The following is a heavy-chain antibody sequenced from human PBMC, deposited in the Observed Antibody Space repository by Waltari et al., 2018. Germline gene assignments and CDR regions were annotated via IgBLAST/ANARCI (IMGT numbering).Heavy chain of an antibody. D-gene: IGHD3-10*01. CDR2: MSSSGATR. CDR1: GFTFSEYY. J-gene: IGHJ4*02. Sequence: QVQLVESGGGLVKPGGSLRLSCAASGFTFSEYYMSWIRQTPGKVLECVSHMSSSGATRYYADSVRGRFTISRDNAKNSLYLQMSSLRADDTAVYYCARDYYGSGSAFDYWGPGTLVTVSS. CDR3: ARDYYGSGSAFDY. V-gene: IGHV3-11*04.